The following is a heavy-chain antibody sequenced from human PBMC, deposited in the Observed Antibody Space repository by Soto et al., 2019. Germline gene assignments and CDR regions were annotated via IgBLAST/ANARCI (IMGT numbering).Heavy chain of an antibody. V-gene: IGHV1-69*13. CDR1: GGTFSSYA. D-gene: IGHD2-2*01. CDR3: ARGIVPAAVNWFDP. J-gene: IGHJ5*02. CDR2: IIPIFGTA. Sequence: ASVKVSCKASGGTFSSYAISWVRQAPGQGLEWMGGIIPIFGTANYAQKFQGRVTITADESTSTAYMELSSLRSEDTAVYYCARGIVPAAVNWFDPWGQGTLVTVSS.